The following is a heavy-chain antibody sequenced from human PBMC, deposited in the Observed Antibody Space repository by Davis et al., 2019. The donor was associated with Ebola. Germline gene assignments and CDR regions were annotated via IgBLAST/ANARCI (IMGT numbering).Heavy chain of an antibody. D-gene: IGHD6-13*01. V-gene: IGHV4-34*12. CDR3: ARAFIAATVDF. CDR1: GGSFTDYY. J-gene: IGHJ4*02. CDR2: IFHSGST. Sequence: MPSETLSLTCTVSGGSFTDYYWSWIRHPPGKGLEWIGNIFHSGSTHYNPPLRSRATISVDTSKNQFSLMLTSVTAADTAVYYCARAFIAATVDFWGQGTLVTVSS.